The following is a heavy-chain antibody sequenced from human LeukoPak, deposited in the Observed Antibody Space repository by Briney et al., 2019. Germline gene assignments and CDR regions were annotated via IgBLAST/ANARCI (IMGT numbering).Heavy chain of an antibody. CDR2: INSDGSST. D-gene: IGHD3-3*01. V-gene: IGHV3-74*01. J-gene: IGHJ6*02. CDR1: GFTFSSYW. CDR3: ARVPPEERRFLEWFRGGPYGMDA. Sequence: TGGSLRLSCAASGFTFSSYWMHWVRQAPGKGLVWVSRINSDGSSTSYADSVKGRFTISRDNAKNTLYLQMNSLRAEDTAVYYCARVPPEERRFLEWFRGGPYGMDARGQGTTVTVSS.